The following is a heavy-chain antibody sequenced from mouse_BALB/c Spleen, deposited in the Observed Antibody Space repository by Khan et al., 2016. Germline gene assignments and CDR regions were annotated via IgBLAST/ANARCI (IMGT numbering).Heavy chain of an antibody. CDR1: GFTFSDYY. Sequence: EVELVESGGGLVKPGGSLKLSCAASGFTFSDYYMYWVRQTPEKRLEWVATISDGGSYTYYPDSVKGRFTISRDNAKNNLYLQMSSLKSADTAMYYCARDDRWFAYWGQGTLVTVSA. J-gene: IGHJ3*01. CDR3: ARDDRWFAY. CDR2: ISDGGSYT. V-gene: IGHV5-4*02. D-gene: IGHD2-14*01.